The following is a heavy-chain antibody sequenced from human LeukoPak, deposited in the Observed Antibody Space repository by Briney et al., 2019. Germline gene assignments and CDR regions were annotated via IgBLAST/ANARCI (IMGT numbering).Heavy chain of an antibody. Sequence: GGSLRLSCAASGFTFNDFWMTWVRQAPGRGLEWVANIKPDGTEKYYLNSVKGRFTISRDNAKNSLYLEMNSLRVEDTAVYYCARSEVTPYGYFDYWGQGTLVTVSS. J-gene: IGHJ4*02. D-gene: IGHD3-10*01. CDR2: IKPDGTEK. V-gene: IGHV3-7*01. CDR3: ARSEVTPYGYFDY. CDR1: GFTFNDFW.